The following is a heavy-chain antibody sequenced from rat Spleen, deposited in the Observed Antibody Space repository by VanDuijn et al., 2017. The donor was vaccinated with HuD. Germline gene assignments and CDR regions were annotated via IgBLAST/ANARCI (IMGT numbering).Heavy chain of an antibody. V-gene: IGHV2-32*01. D-gene: IGHD1-9*01. CDR3: ARRHYGYTDYFDY. J-gene: IGHJ2*01. Sequence: QVQLKESGPGLVQPSQTLSLTCTVSGFSLTDFHVHWVRQPPGKGLEWMGIMWNDGDTSYDSVLKSRLSISRDTSKSQVFLKMSSLQTEDTATYYCARRHYGYTDYFDYWGQGVMVTVSS. CDR2: MWNDGDT. CDR1: GFSLTDFH.